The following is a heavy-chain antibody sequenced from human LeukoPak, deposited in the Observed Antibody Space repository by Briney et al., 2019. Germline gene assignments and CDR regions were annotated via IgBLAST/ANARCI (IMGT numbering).Heavy chain of an antibody. V-gene: IGHV4-59*01. CDR3: ARVLLAGTTDY. CDR2: MYYRGTI. J-gene: IGHJ4*02. Sequence: SETLSLTCSISGGSISSNYWSWTRQAPGKGLEWIGYMYYRGTIRYSPSLKSRVTMSVDPSKNLFSLKLTSVTAADTAVYYCARVLLAGTTDYWGQGTLVTVSS. D-gene: IGHD1-1*01. CDR1: GGSISSNY.